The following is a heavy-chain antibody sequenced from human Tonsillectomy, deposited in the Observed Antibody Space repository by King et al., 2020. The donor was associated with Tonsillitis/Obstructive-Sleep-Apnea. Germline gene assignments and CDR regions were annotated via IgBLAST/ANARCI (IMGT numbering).Heavy chain of an antibody. Sequence: VQLVESGGGLVQPGESLRLSCATSGFTFSNSAMSWARQAPETGLEWVSAISGSGGSTYYAESVKGRFTISRDNSKNTLYLDMNTLRAEDTAVYYCAKAPTALPALFDYWGQGTLVTVSS. J-gene: IGHJ4*02. CDR2: ISGSGGST. CDR1: GFTFSNSA. CDR3: AKAPTALPALFDY. D-gene: IGHD2-2*01. V-gene: IGHV3-23*04.